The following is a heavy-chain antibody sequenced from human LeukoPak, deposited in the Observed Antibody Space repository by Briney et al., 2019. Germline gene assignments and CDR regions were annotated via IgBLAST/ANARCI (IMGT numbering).Heavy chain of an antibody. Sequence: SVKVSCKASGGTFSSYAISWVRQAPGQGLEWMGGIIPIFGTANYAQNFQDRFTITADESTSTAYMGLTSLRSEDTAMYYCARVGFTTGFDYWGQGTLVTVSS. V-gene: IGHV1-69*13. CDR3: ARVGFTTGFDY. CDR2: IIPIFGTA. CDR1: GGTFSSYA. D-gene: IGHD1-1*01. J-gene: IGHJ4*02.